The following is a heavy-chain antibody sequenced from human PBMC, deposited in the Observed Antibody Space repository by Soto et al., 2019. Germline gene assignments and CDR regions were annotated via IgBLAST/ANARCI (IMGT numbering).Heavy chain of an antibody. Sequence: QVQLVESGGGVVQPGRSLRLSCAASGFTFSSYAMHWVRQAPGKGLEWVAVISYDGSNKYYADSVKGRFTISRDNSKNTLYLQRNSLRAEDTAVYYWARETYYDFWSGPYYGMDVWGQGTTVTVSS. D-gene: IGHD3-3*01. CDR2: ISYDGSNK. CDR1: GFTFSSYA. J-gene: IGHJ6*02. V-gene: IGHV3-30-3*01. CDR3: ARETYYDFWSGPYYGMDV.